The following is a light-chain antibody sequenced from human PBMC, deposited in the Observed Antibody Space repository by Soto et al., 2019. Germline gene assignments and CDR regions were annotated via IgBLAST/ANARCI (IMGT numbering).Light chain of an antibody. J-gene: IGLJ1*01. V-gene: IGLV1-40*01. Sequence: QSVLTQPPSVSGAPGQRVTISCTGSSSNFGAGYDVHWYQHTPGTAPKLLIYGNNNRPSGVPDRFSGSKSGTSASLAITGLQAEDEADYYCQSHDSSLIAYVFGTATKVTVL. CDR3: QSHDSSLIAYV. CDR2: GNN. CDR1: SSNFGAGYD.